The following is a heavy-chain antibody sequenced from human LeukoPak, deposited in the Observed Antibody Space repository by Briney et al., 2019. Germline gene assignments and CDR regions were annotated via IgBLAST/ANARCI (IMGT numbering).Heavy chain of an antibody. CDR1: GFTFSSYA. J-gene: IGHJ6*02. V-gene: IGHV3-23*01. Sequence: GGSLRLSCAASGFTFSSYAMSWVRQAPGKGLEWVSGISGSGGSTVYADSVKGRFTISRDNSKNTLYLQMNSLRAEDTAVYYCARDPLPGYGDYDEGTNLYYYYGMDVWGQGTTVTVSS. CDR3: ARDPLPGYGDYDEGTNLYYYYGMDV. D-gene: IGHD4-17*01. CDR2: ISGSGGST.